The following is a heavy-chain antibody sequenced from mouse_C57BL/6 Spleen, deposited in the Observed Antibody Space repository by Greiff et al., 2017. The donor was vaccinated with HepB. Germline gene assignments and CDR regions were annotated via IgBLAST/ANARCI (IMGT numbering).Heavy chain of an antibody. CDR2: IDPEDGDT. CDR1: GFNIKDYY. J-gene: IGHJ2*01. Sequence: VQLQQSGAELVRPGASVKLSCTASGFNIKDYYMHWVKQRPEQGLEWIGRIDPEDGDTEYAPKFQGKATMTADTSSNTAYLQLSSLTSEDTAVYYCTAYDYDDYFDYWGQGTTLTVSS. CDR3: TAYDYDDYFDY. D-gene: IGHD2-4*01. V-gene: IGHV14-1*01.